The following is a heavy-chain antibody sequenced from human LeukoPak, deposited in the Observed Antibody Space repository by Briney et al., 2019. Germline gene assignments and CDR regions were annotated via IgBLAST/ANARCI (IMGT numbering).Heavy chain of an antibody. V-gene: IGHV4-30-4*08. D-gene: IGHD3-22*01. J-gene: IGHJ3*01. Sequence: SETLSLTCTVSGGSISSGDYYWSWIRQPPGKGLEWIGYIYYSGSTYYNPSLKSRVTISVDTSKNQFSLKLSSVTAADTAVYYCASGYYYDSSGYYGGQHAFDFWGQGTMVTVSS. CDR2: IYYSGST. CDR3: ASGYYYDSSGYYGGQHAFDF. CDR1: GGSISSGDYY.